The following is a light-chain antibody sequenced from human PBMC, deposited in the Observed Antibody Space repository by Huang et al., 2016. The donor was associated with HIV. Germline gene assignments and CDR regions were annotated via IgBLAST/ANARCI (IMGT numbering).Light chain of an antibody. CDR2: GTS. CDR3: QQYGTSPPSLT. Sequence: EIVLTQSPGTLSLSPGGRATLSCRASPSVSGTYLAWYQQKPGQAPRLLIYGTSIRATGIPDRFSGSGSATDCTLTISGLGPEDFALYYCQQYGTSPPSLTFGGGTKVEIK. CDR1: PSVSGTY. V-gene: IGKV3-20*01. J-gene: IGKJ4*01.